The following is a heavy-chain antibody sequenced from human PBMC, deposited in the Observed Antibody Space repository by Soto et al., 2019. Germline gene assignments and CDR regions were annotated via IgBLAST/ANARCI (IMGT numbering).Heavy chain of an antibody. D-gene: IGHD3-3*01. CDR1: GFTFSSYG. CDR3: AKGFTIFGVEHYGMDV. V-gene: IGHV3-30*18. Sequence: PGGSLRLSCAASGFTFSSYGMHWVRQAPGKGLEWVAVISYDGSNKYYADSVKGRFTISRDNSKNTLYLQMNSLRAEDTAVYYCAKGFTIFGVEHYGMDVWGQGTTVTVSS. J-gene: IGHJ6*02. CDR2: ISYDGSNK.